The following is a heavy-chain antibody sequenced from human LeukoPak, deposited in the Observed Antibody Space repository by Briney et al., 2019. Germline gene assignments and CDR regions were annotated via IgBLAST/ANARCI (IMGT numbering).Heavy chain of an antibody. CDR2: IFHTGNT. CDR3: ARLVVDFWSGSHFYYMDV. V-gene: IGHV4-59*01. CDR1: GDSITSYF. D-gene: IGHD3-3*01. Sequence: SSETLSLTCTVSGDSITSYFWSWIRQPPGKGLEWIGYIFHTGNTNYNPSLKSQLTISVDMSKNQFSLKLSSVTAADTAVYYCARLVVDFWSGSHFYYMDVWGKGTTVTVSS. J-gene: IGHJ6*03.